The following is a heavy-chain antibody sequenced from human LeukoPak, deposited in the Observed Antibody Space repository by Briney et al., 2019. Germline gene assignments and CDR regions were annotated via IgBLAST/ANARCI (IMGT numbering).Heavy chain of an antibody. CDR3: ARVLGAETKFAS. Sequence: ASVKVSCKASGYTFTAYYILWVRQAPGQGLEWMGWVNPNSGGTKYAQKFQGRVNITRDTSTATGFMELTGLKSDDTAVYFCARVLGAETKFASWGQGTLVSVSS. V-gene: IGHV1-2*02. D-gene: IGHD3-16*01. CDR1: GYTFTAYY. CDR2: VNPNSGGT. J-gene: IGHJ4*02.